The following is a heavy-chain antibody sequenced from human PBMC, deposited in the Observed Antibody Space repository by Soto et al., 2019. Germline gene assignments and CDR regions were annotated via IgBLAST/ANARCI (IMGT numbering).Heavy chain of an antibody. D-gene: IGHD1-1*01. Sequence: VSLTGTVSGGCIRSRGDCWSGSGQNPGQRLEWVGCIYYSGSTYYNPSLKSRVTISVDTSKNQFSLKLSSVTAAHTPVEYCARDRTRPAVDFDCWGQGPLGT. V-gene: IGHV4-31*03. J-gene: IGHJ4*02. CDR3: ARDRTRPAVDFDC. CDR2: IYYSGST. CDR1: GGCIRSRGDC.